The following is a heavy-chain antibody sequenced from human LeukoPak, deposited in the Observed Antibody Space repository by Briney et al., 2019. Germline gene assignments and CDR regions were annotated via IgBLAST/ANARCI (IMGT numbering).Heavy chain of an antibody. V-gene: IGHV1-18*04. J-gene: IGHJ4*02. D-gene: IGHD5-18*01. CDR2: ISAYNGNT. Sequence: ASVKVSCKASGYTFTGYYMHWVRQAPGQGLEWMGWISAYNGNTNYAQKLQGRVTMTTDTSTSTAYMELRSLRSDDTAVYYCARGIRGYSYGFHFDYWGQGTLVTVSS. CDR1: GYTFTGYY. CDR3: ARGIRGYSYGFHFDY.